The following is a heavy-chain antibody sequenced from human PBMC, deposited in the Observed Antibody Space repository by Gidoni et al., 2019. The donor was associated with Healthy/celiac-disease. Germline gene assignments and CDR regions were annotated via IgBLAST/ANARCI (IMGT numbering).Heavy chain of an antibody. V-gene: IGHV1-2*02. CDR2: INPNSGGT. CDR3: ARDSGIGGSASEPYYYYMDV. CDR1: GYTFTGYY. J-gene: IGHJ6*03. D-gene: IGHD3-10*01. Sequence: QVQLVQSGAEVKKPGASVKVSCKASGYTFTGYYMHWVRQAPGQGLEWMGWINPNSGGTNYAQKFQGRVTMTRDTSISTAYMELSRLRSDDTAVYYCARDSGIGGSASEPYYYYMDVWGKGTTVTVSS.